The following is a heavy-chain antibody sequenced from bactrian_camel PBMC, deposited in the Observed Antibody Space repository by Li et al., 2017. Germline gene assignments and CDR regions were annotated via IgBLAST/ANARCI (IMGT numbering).Heavy chain of an antibody. CDR2: IYKDGSNI. J-gene: IGHJ4*01. V-gene: IGHV3S11*01. Sequence: VQLVESGGGLVQPGGSLRLSCAASGFPFRRYTMSWVRQAPGKGLEWVSSIYKDGSNIKYADSVKGRFTISRDNANNTVYLQMNSLKSEDMAMYYCAKGVDSLDYWGRGTQVTVS. CDR3: AKGVDSLDY. CDR1: GFPFRRYT.